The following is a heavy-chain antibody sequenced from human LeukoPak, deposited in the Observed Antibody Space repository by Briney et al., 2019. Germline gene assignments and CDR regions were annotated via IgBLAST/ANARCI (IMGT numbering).Heavy chain of an antibody. CDR3: ARGGLDTKRGGYFDF. Sequence: PSETLSLTCAVYGGSFSGFYWSWIRQPPGKWLEWIGEISHSGTTYYNPSLDSRVTVSVDTSKRQFSLRLSSVTAADTAVYYCARGGLDTKRGGYFDFWGQGILVTVSS. CDR2: ISHSGTT. CDR1: GGSFSGFY. J-gene: IGHJ4*02. D-gene: IGHD5-18*01. V-gene: IGHV4-34*01.